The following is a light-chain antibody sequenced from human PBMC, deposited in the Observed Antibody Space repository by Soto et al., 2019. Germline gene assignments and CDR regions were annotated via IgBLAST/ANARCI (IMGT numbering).Light chain of an antibody. Sequence: AIQMTQSPSSLSASVGDRVTITCRATQAIREDLGWYQQKPGKAPKLLLYAASSLQREVPSRFSGSGSGTDFTLTISILQPEDFASYFCLQDHGFPLTFRGGTKVELK. CDR1: QAIRED. CDR2: AAS. CDR3: LQDHGFPLT. J-gene: IGKJ4*01. V-gene: IGKV1-6*01.